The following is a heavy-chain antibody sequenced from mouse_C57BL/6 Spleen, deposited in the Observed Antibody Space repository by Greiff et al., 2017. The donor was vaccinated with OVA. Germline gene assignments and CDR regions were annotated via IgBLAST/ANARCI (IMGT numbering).Heavy chain of an antibody. J-gene: IGHJ1*03. V-gene: IGHV14-4*01. D-gene: IGHD4-1*01. CDR1: GFNIKDDY. CDR3: TTSTGSDWYFDV. Sequence: VQLQQSGAELVRPGASVKLSCTASGFNIKDDYMHWVKQRPEQGLEWIGWIDPENGDTEYASKFQGKATITADTSSNTAYLQLSSLTSEDTAVDYCTTSTGSDWYFDVWGTGTTVTVSS. CDR2: IDPENGDT.